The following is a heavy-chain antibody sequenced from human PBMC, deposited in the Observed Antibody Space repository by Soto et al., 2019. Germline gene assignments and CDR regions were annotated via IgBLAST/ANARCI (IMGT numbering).Heavy chain of an antibody. J-gene: IGHJ4*02. Sequence: QVQLVQSGADVKKPGDSVRVSCKASAYTFTGYYIHWVRQAPGQGPEWMGWMNPNNSDTRYAPQFEGRDTMTRDTSINTAYMDLTRLTSDDTAIYYCARDGPGAGNDDFDYWGQGTLVTVSS. CDR2: MNPNNSDT. D-gene: IGHD6-13*01. CDR1: AYTFTGYY. V-gene: IGHV1-2*02. CDR3: ARDGPGAGNDDFDY.